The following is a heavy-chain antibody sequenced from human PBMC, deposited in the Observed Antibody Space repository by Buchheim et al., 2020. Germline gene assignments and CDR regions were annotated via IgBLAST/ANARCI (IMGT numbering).Heavy chain of an antibody. CDR3: ARGRVVVPAARTFYFDY. J-gene: IGHJ4*02. CDR2: IYYSGST. V-gene: IGHV4-39*07. Sequence: QLQLQESGPGLVKPSETLSLTCTVSGGSISSSSYYWGWIRQPPGKGLEWIGSIYYSGSTYYNPSLKSRVTISVDTSKNQFSLKLSSVTAADTAVYYCARGRVVVPAARTFYFDYWGQGTL. D-gene: IGHD2-2*01. CDR1: GGSISSSSYY.